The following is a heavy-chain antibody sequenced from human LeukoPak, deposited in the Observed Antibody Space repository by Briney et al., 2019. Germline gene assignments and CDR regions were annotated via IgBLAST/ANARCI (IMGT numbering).Heavy chain of an antibody. CDR1: GXTFSNYA. D-gene: IGHD3-10*01. V-gene: IGHV3-23*01. Sequence: PGGSLRLSCAASGXTFSNYAMTWVRQAPEKGLEWVSALSAAGGGTYYSDSVKGRFTISRDNSKNTLYLHMNSLRAEDTAIYYCARVLYTSGRTFDYWGQGALVTVSS. CDR2: LSAAGGGT. CDR3: ARVLYTSGRTFDY. J-gene: IGHJ4*02.